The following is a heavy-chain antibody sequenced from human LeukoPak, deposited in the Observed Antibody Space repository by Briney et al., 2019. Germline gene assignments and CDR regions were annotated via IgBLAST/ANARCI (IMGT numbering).Heavy chain of an antibody. Sequence: ETLSLTCAVSGGSISSNSYYWGWIRQPPGKGLEWVANMKQDGSEKYYVDSVKGRFTISRDNAKNSLYLQMNSLRAEDTAVYYCARERENYDSSGYGRDGAFDIWGQGTMVTVSS. CDR2: MKQDGSEK. CDR3: ARERENYDSSGYGRDGAFDI. J-gene: IGHJ3*02. D-gene: IGHD3-22*01. CDR1: GGSISSNSYY. V-gene: IGHV3-7*01.